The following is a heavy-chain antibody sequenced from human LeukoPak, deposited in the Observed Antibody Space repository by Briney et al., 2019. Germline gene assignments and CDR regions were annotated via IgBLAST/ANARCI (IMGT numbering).Heavy chain of an antibody. CDR3: ARDSVIGGSYYVECWFDP. D-gene: IGHD1-26*01. V-gene: IGHV3-30*02. Sequence: GALRLSCAASGFTFSSYGMHWVRQAPGKGLEWVAFIRYDGSNKYYADSVKGRFTISRDNSKNTLYLQMNSLRSDDTAVYYCARDSVIGGSYYVECWFDPWGQGTLVTVSS. CDR1: GFTFSSYG. CDR2: IRYDGSNK. J-gene: IGHJ5*02.